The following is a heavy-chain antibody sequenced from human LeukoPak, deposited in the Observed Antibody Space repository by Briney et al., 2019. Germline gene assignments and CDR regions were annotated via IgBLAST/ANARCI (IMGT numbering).Heavy chain of an antibody. CDR3: AKGDVDSPMNFYH. CDR1: GFMFDDYT. J-gene: IGHJ4*02. CDR2: INWDGGST. D-gene: IGHD5-18*01. V-gene: IGHV3-43*01. Sequence: GGSLRLSCAASGFMFDDYTMHWVRQAPGKGLEGVSLINWDGGSTYYAGSVKGRFPISRDNSKNSLYLQMNSLRTEDTALYYCAKGDVDSPMNFYHWGQGTLVTVSS.